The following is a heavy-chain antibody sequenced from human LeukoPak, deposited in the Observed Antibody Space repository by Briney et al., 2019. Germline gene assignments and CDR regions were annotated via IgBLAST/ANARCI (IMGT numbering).Heavy chain of an antibody. CDR2: IQYDGSNQ. J-gene: IGHJ5*02. CDR1: PFTFSSYG. CDR3: VRDVLYYYGAERLFWFDP. Sequence: GGSLRLSCAASPFTFSSYGMHWVRQAPGKGLEWVAYIQYDGSNQQYADSVKGRFSISRDNAKNSMYLLMNSLRVEDTAVYYCVRDVLYYYGAERLFWFDPWGQGTLVTVSS. D-gene: IGHD3-10*01. V-gene: IGHV3-30*02.